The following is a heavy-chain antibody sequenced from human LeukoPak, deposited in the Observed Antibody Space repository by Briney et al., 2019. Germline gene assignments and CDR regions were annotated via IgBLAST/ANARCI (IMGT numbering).Heavy chain of an antibody. D-gene: IGHD2-15*01. V-gene: IGHV4-34*01. Sequence: PSETLSLXCAVYGESFSGYYWTWIRQPPGKGLEWIGEINHSGSTNYNPSLRSRITISVDTSKNQFSLKLNSVTAADTAVYYCARVTNRGYCSGGSCYFDSWGQGTLVTVPS. J-gene: IGHJ4*02. CDR2: INHSGST. CDR3: ARVTNRGYCSGGSCYFDS. CDR1: GESFSGYY.